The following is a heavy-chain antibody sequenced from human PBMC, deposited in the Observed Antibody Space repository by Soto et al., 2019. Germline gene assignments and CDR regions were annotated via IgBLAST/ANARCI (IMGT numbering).Heavy chain of an antibody. CDR2: IYYSGST. D-gene: IGHD3-22*01. Sequence: PSETLCLTCTVSGGSISSYYWSWIRQPPGKGLEWIGYIYYSGSTNYNPSLKSRVTISVDTSKNQFSLKLSSVTAADTAVYYCASGYYYDSSGYSDSRLFDYWGQGTLVTVSS. CDR3: ASGYYYDSSGYSDSRLFDY. J-gene: IGHJ4*02. CDR1: GGSISSYY. V-gene: IGHV4-59*01.